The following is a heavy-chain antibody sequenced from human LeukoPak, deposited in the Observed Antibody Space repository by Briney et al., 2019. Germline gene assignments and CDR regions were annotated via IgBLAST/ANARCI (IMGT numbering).Heavy chain of an antibody. CDR1: GSTFSSYA. CDR3: AKYGSGANNYYYYYMDV. D-gene: IGHD3-10*01. V-gene: IGHV3-23*01. Sequence: PGGSLRLSCAASGSTFSSYAMSWVRQAPGKGLEWVSAISGSGGSTYYADSVKGRFTISRDNSKNTLYLQMNSLRAEDTAVYYCAKYGSGANNYYYYYMDVWGKGTTVTVSS. J-gene: IGHJ6*03. CDR2: ISGSGGST.